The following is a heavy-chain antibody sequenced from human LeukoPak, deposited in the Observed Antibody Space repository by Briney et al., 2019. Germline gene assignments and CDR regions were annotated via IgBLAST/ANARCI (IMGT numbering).Heavy chain of an antibody. CDR3: ARAGNYYGRHTNWFDP. V-gene: IGHV3-21*01. CDR2: ISSGSSYI. Sequence: GGSLRLSCAASGFTVSSNYMNWVRQAPGKGLEWVSSISSGSSYIYYADSVKGRFTISRDNAKNSLYLQMNSLRAEDTAVYYCARAGNYYGRHTNWFDPWGQGTLATVSS. D-gene: IGHD3-10*01. CDR1: GFTVSSNY. J-gene: IGHJ5*02.